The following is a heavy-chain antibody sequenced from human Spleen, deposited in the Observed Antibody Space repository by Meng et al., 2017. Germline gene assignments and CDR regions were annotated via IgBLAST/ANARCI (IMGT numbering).Heavy chain of an antibody. J-gene: IGHJ4*02. CDR3: ARGEVGRSSSWYVY. Sequence: QLQSWVGGLLRLSTTLSPACASYGGSFSAHSWSWIRQPPGRGLECIGEVNHSGSTNYNPSLKSRVIISVDTSKNQFSLRLRSVTAADTAVYFCARGEVGRSSSWYVYWGQGTLVTVSS. V-gene: IGHV4-34*01. CDR2: VNHSGST. CDR1: GGSFSAHS. D-gene: IGHD6-13*01.